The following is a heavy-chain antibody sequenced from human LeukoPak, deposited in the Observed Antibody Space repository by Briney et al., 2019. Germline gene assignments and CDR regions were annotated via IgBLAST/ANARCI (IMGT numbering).Heavy chain of an antibody. CDR2: IIPIFGIA. CDR1: GGTFSSYA. J-gene: IGHJ5*02. Sequence: RASVKVSCKASGGTFSSYAISWVRQAPGQGLEWMGRIIPIFGIANYAQKFQGRVTITADKSTSTAYMELSSLRSEDTAVYYCARSKVVPAAQRWNWFYPWGQGTLVTVSS. V-gene: IGHV1-69*04. CDR3: ARSKVVPAAQRWNWFYP. D-gene: IGHD2-2*01.